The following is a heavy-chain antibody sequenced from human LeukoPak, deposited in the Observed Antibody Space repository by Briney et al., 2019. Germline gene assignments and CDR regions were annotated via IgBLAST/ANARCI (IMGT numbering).Heavy chain of an antibody. CDR1: GYSISSAYY. V-gene: IGHV4-38-2*02. D-gene: IGHD3-3*02. CDR2: IFHSGNT. CDR3: AISTDLLVYYYGMDV. J-gene: IGHJ6*02. Sequence: PSETLSLTCTVSGYSISSAYYWVWIRQPPGKGLEWIGSIFHSGNTYYNPSLKSRVAISVDTSKNQFSLKLSSVTAADTAVYYCAISTDLLVYYYGMDVWGQGTTVTVSS.